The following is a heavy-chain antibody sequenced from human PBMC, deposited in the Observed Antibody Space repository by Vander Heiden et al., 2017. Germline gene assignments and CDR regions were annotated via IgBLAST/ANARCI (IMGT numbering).Heavy chain of an antibody. CDR1: GLTFSRYS. D-gene: IGHD5-12*01. J-gene: IGHJ4*02. V-gene: IGHV3-21*01. Sequence: EVQLVESGGGLVKPGGSLRLSCAASGLTFSRYSMNWVRQAPGKGLEWVSSISSSSSYIYYADSVKGRFTISRDNAKNSLYLQMNSLRAEDTAVYYCARDGYGGLGYWGQGTLVTVSS. CDR3: ARDGYGGLGY. CDR2: ISSSSSYI.